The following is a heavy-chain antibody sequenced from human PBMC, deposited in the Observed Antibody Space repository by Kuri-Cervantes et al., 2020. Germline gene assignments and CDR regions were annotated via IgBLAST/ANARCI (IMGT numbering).Heavy chain of an antibody. D-gene: IGHD4-23*01. J-gene: IGHJ3*01. CDR1: GYTLTELS. V-gene: IGHV3-7*01. Sequence: SCKVSGYTLTELSMHWVRQAPGRGLEWVANTKQDGSGEYYVDSVKGRFTVSRDNAKDLVYLQMNSLRAEDTAVYYCARGGNIAFDVWGRGTMVTVSS. CDR2: TKQDGSGE. CDR3: ARGGNIAFDV.